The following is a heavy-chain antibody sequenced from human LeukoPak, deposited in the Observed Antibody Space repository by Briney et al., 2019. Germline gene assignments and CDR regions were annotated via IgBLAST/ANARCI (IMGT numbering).Heavy chain of an antibody. CDR1: GFTFSTYA. CDR2: ISYDGSNK. CDR3: ARDWTWGGDGYFDY. V-gene: IGHV3-30-3*01. J-gene: IGHJ4*02. Sequence: GGSLRLSCAASGFTFSTYAMHWVRRAPGKGLEWVAVISYDGSNKYYVDSVKGRFTISRDNSKNTLYLQMNSLRAEDTAVYYCARDWTWGGDGYFDYWGQGTLVTVSS. D-gene: IGHD3-16*01.